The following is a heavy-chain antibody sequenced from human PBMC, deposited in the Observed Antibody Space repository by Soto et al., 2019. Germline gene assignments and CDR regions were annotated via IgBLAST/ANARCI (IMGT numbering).Heavy chain of an antibody. V-gene: IGHV5-51*01. J-gene: IGHJ2*01. CDR2: IYPGDSDA. Sequence: PGESLKISCKASGYSFTTYLIGWGRQMPGKGLEWMGIIYPGDSDARYSPSFQGQVTISADKSINTAYLQWSSLKPSDNAMYYCAGRLTTAYWYFDLWGGGTVVTVSS. CDR3: AGRLTTAYWYFDL. CDR1: GYSFTTYL. D-gene: IGHD4-17*01.